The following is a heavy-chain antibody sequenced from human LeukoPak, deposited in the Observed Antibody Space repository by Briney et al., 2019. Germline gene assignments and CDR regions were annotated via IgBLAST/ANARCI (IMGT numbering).Heavy chain of an antibody. V-gene: IGHV3-48*01. CDR3: ARDQGGVGY. J-gene: IGHJ4*02. CDR2: ISSFSGTI. Sequence: PGGSLRLSCAASGFTFSSYSMNWVRQAPGKGLEWVSYISSFSGTINYADSVKGRFTISRDNAKNSLYLQMNNLRAEDTAVYYCARDQGGVGYWGQGTLVTVSS. D-gene: IGHD3-16*01. CDR1: GFTFSSYS.